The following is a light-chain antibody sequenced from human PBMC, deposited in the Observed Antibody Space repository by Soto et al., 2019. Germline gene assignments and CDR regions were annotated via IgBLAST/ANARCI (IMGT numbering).Light chain of an antibody. V-gene: IGKV3-20*01. Sequence: EIVLTQSPVTLSLSPGETATLSCRASQSISTNYLAWYQQKPGQAPRPLIFGASSRASGIPGRFSGSGSGTDFTLTSSRLEPEDFAVYYCQHYGTSPTWTFGQGTKVEIK. CDR3: QHYGTSPTWT. J-gene: IGKJ1*01. CDR1: QSISTNY. CDR2: GAS.